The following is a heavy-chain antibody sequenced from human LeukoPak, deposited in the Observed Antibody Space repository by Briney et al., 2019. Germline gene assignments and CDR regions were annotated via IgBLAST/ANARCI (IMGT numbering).Heavy chain of an antibody. V-gene: IGHV3-53*01. D-gene: IGHD1-14*01. CDR2: SYSDSNT. J-gene: IGHJ3*02. CDR3: VRKNRDFNAAFDI. Sequence: MSWVRQAPGKGLEWVSISYSDSNTNYADSVKGRFTISRDTSQNTLSLQMNSLRAEDTAVYYCVRKNRDFNAAFDIWGQGTVVTVSS.